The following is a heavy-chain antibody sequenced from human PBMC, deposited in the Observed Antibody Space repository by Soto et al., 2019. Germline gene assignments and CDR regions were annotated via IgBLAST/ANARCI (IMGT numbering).Heavy chain of an antibody. CDR3: ARGGRYFDWLLSVYGMDV. D-gene: IGHD3-9*01. J-gene: IGHJ6*02. CDR2: INHSGST. Sequence: SETLSLTCAVYGGSSSGYYWSWIRQPPGKGLEWIGEINHSGSTNYNPSLKSRVTISVDTSKNQFSLKLSSVTAADTAVYYCARGGRYFDWLLSVYGMDVWGQGTTVTVSS. CDR1: GGSSSGYY. V-gene: IGHV4-34*01.